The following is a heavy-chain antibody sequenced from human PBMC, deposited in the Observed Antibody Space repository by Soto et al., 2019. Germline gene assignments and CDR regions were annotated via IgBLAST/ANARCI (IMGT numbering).Heavy chain of an antibody. D-gene: IGHD2-2*01. CDR2: ISLYSDGT. CDR3: ARVVPGAEAWFGS. V-gene: IGHV1-18*01. Sequence: ASVKVSCKTSGYTFSKYGITWVRQAPGQPLEWLGWISLYSDGTNYAQKFQGRVSMTTDTSTTTAYMELRSLRSDDTAVYYCARVVPGAEAWFGSWGQGTLVTVS. CDR1: GYTFSKYG. J-gene: IGHJ5*01.